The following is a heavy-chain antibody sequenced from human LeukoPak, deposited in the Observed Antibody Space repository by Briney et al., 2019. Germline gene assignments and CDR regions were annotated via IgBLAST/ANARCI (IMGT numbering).Heavy chain of an antibody. D-gene: IGHD3-9*01. CDR3: ARWNYDILTGYPIGGPDY. V-gene: IGHV1-18*04. J-gene: IGHJ4*02. CDR2: ISAYNGNT. CDR1: GYTFTSYG. Sequence: ASVKVSCKASGYTFTSYGISWVRRAPGQGLEWMGWISAYNGNTNYAQKLQGRVTMTTDTSTSTAYMELRSLRSDNTAVYYCARWNYDILTGYPIGGPDYWGQGTLVTVSS.